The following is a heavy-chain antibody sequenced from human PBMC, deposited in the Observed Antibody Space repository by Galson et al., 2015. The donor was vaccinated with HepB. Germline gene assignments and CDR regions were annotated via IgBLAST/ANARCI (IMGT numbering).Heavy chain of an antibody. CDR3: ARRRMTTVTHFDY. J-gene: IGHJ4*02. CDR1: GGSISISNW. Sequence: SETLSLTCAVSGGSISISNWWSWVRQPPGKGLEWIGEIYHSGSTNYNPSLKSRVTISVDKSKNQFSLKLSSVTAADTAVYYCARRRMTTVTHFDYWGQGTLVTVSS. CDR2: IYHSGST. D-gene: IGHD4-17*01. V-gene: IGHV4-4*02.